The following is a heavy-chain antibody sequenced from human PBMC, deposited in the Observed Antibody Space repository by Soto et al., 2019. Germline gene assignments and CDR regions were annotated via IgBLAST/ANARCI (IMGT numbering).Heavy chain of an antibody. V-gene: IGHV1-2*02. D-gene: IGHD5-12*01. CDR1: ENTFIGYY. Sequence: ASVKVSCRASENTFIGYYLHWVRQAPGQGLECMGWISPYSGDTDSAQKFQGQVTISADKSITTAYLQWSSLEASDTAIYYCARCAYSGTLNWFDPWGQGTLVTVSS. CDR2: ISPYSGDT. J-gene: IGHJ5*02. CDR3: ARCAYSGTLNWFDP.